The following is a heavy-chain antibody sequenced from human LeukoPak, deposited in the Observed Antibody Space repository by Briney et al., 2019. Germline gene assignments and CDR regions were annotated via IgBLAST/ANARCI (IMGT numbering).Heavy chain of an antibody. V-gene: IGHV4-59*01. J-gene: IGHJ4*02. Sequence: SETLSLTCTVSGGSISSYYWSWIRQPPGKGQEWIGYIYYSGSTNYNPSLKSRVTISVDTSKNQFSLKLSSVTAADTAVYYCARAIHDSSGYRIGNPYYFDYWGQGTLVTVSS. CDR1: GGSISSYY. D-gene: IGHD3-22*01. CDR3: ARAIHDSSGYRIGNPYYFDY. CDR2: IYYSGST.